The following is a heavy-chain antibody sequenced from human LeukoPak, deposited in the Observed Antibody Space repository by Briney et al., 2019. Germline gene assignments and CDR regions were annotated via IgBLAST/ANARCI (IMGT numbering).Heavy chain of an antibody. CDR2: INNSGST. CDR1: GGSFSGYY. D-gene: IGHD3-9*01. CDR3: ASRTRYFDWLFSTTNWFDP. V-gene: IGHV4-34*01. Sequence: PSETLSLTCAVYGGSFSGYYWSWIRHPPGKGLEWIGEINNSGSTNYNPSLKSRVTISVDTSKNQFSLKLSSVTAADTAVYYCASRTRYFDWLFSTTNWFDPWGQGTLVTVSS. J-gene: IGHJ5*02.